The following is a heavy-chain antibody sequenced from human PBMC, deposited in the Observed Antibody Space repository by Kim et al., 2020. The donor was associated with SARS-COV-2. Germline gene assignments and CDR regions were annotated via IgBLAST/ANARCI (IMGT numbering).Heavy chain of an antibody. CDR3: TRDVHDFWSGYYSGPFDY. CDR2: IRSKAYGGTT. V-gene: IGHV3-49*04. Sequence: GGSLRLSCTASGFTFGDYAMSWVRQAPGKGLECVGFIRSKAYGGTTEYAASVKGRFTISRDDSKRIAYLQMNSLKTEDTAVYYCTRDVHDFWSGYYSGPFDYWGQGTLVTVSS. J-gene: IGHJ4*02. CDR1: GFTFGDYA. D-gene: IGHD3-3*01.